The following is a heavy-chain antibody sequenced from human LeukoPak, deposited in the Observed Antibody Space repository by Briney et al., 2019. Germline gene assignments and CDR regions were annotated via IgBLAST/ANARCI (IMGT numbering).Heavy chain of an antibody. CDR1: GFTFDDYA. D-gene: IGHD1-26*01. CDR2: ISWNSGSI. Sequence: PGRSLRLSCAASGFTFDDYAMHWVRQAPGKGLEWVSGISWNSGSIGYADFVKGRFTISRDNAKNSLYLQMNSLRAEDTALYYCAKAVIIRGSYYFDYWGQGTLVTVSS. CDR3: AKAVIIRGSYYFDY. J-gene: IGHJ4*02. V-gene: IGHV3-9*01.